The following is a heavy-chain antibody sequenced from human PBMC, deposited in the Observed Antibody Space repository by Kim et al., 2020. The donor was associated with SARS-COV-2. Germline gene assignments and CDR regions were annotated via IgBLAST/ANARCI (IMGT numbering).Heavy chain of an antibody. D-gene: IGHD4-17*01. V-gene: IGHV4-38-2*02. J-gene: IGHJ2*01. CDR1: GYSISSGYY. Sequence: SETLSLTCTVSGYSISSGYYWGWIRQPPGKGLEWIGSIYHSGSTYYNPSLKSRVTISVDTSKNQFSLKLSSVTAADTAVYYCASPTVVTAHWYFDLWGRGTLVTVSS. CDR2: IYHSGST. CDR3: ASPTVVTAHWYFDL.